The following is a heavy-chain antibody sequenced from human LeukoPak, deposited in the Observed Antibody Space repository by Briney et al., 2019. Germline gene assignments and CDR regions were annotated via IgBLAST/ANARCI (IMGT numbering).Heavy chain of an antibody. D-gene: IGHD5-18*01. V-gene: IGHV4-39*01. Sequence: SETLSLTCTVCGGSISSSAYYWGWIRQPPGKGLEWVGSIYYSGITYDNPSLKPRVIMSVHTSKIQFSLKLSSVTAADTAVYYCVRHTAMGSPLHYWGQGTLVTVSS. J-gene: IGHJ4*02. CDR2: IYYSGIT. CDR3: VRHTAMGSPLHY. CDR1: GGSISSSAYY.